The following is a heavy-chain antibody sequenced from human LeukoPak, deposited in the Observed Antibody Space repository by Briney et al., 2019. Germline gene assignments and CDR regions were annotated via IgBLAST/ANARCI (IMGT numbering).Heavy chain of an antibody. D-gene: IGHD1-1*01. J-gene: IGHJ4*02. CDR3: SRVTTNGYFEY. CDR1: GFTFSSFW. CDR2: IKFDESEK. V-gene: IGHV3-7*04. Sequence: GSLRLSCAASGFTFSSFWMGWVRQAPGKGLEWVASIKFDESEKHHVDSVEGRFTISRDNAKSSLYLQMNSLRAEDTAVYFCSRVTTNGYFEYWGQGTLVTVSS.